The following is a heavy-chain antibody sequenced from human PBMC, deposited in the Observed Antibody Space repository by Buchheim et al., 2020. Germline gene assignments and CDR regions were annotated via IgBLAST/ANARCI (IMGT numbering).Heavy chain of an antibody. J-gene: IGHJ6*02. CDR1: GGSFSSYY. CDR2: INHSGGT. V-gene: IGHV4-34*01. CDR3: ARGEVYRYYYYGMDA. D-gene: IGHD5/OR15-5a*01. Sequence: QGQLQQWGAGLLKPSETLSLTCAVYGGSFSSYYWSWIRQPPGKGLEWIGEINHSGGTNYNPSLKSRVTISLDTSKNHFSLKLSSVTAADTAVYYCARGEVYRYYYYGMDAWGQGTT.